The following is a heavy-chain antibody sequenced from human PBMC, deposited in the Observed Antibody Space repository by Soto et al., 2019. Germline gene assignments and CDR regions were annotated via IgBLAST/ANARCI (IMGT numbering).Heavy chain of an antibody. D-gene: IGHD3-10*01. CDR3: ATSYGSGYRAFDF. J-gene: IGHJ4*02. Sequence: QVQLVQSGAEVKRPGSSVKVSCKASGDTFNFYSINWVRQAPGLGLEWMGRVNPILSMSNYAQRFQGRVTMTADKSTSRAYMGLSGLRSEDTAIYYCATSYGSGYRAFDFWGQGALVTVFS. CDR1: GDTFNFYS. CDR2: VNPILSMS. V-gene: IGHV1-69*04.